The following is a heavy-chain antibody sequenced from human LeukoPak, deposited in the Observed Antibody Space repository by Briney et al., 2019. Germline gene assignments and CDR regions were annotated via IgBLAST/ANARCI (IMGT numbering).Heavy chain of an antibody. CDR1: GYTFSDYD. CDR2: MNPTSGDT. V-gene: IGHV1-8*01. CDR3: ARVVMKVFYYYYMDV. Sequence: GASVKVSCKASGYTFSDYDVNWVRQAPGQGLEWMGWMNPTSGDTGYAQKFQGGVTMTRSMSRNTAYMELSRLRSEDTAVYFCARVVMKVFYYYYMDVWGKGTTIIISS. J-gene: IGHJ6*03. D-gene: IGHD2-21*01.